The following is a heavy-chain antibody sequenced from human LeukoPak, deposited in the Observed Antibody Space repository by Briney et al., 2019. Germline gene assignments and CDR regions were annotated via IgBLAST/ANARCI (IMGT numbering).Heavy chain of an antibody. D-gene: IGHD2-2*02. CDR3: AREGCSSTSCYTNHYYYYYGMDV. V-gene: IGHV4-31*03. CDR2: IYYSGST. CDR1: GGSISSGGYY. Sequence: SQTLSLTCTVSGGSISSGGYYWSWIRQHPGKGLEWIGYIYYSGSTYYNPSLKSRVTISVDTSKNQFSLKLSSVTAADTAVYYCAREGCSSTSCYTNHYYYYYGMDVWGQGTTVTVSS. J-gene: IGHJ6*02.